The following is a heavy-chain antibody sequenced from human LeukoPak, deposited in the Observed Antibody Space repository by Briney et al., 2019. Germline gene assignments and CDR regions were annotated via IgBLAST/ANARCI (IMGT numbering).Heavy chain of an antibody. Sequence: GGSLRLSCTASGFTFGDYAMSWVRQTPGKGLEWVGFIRSKAYGGTTEYAASVKGRFTISRDDSKSIAYLQMNSLKTEDTAVYYCTREGWFGELLYYYYGMDVWGQGTTVTVSS. CDR1: GFTFGDYA. D-gene: IGHD3-10*01. CDR3: TREGWFGELLYYYYGMDV. J-gene: IGHJ6*02. CDR2: IRSKAYGGTT. V-gene: IGHV3-49*04.